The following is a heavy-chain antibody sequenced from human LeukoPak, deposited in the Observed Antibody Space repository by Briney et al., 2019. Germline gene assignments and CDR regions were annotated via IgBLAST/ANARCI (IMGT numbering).Heavy chain of an antibody. CDR2: TYYKSKWYS. Sequence: SQTLSLTCAISGDSVSSNSATWNWIRQSPSRGLEWLGRTYYKSKWYSDYAVSVKSRITINPDTSKNQFSLQLNSVTPEDTAVYYCARAPLGVTNRKMTQIHWFDPWGQGTLVTVSS. J-gene: IGHJ5*02. CDR1: GDSVSSNSAT. CDR3: ARAPLGVTNRKMTQIHWFDP. D-gene: IGHD4-17*01. V-gene: IGHV6-1*01.